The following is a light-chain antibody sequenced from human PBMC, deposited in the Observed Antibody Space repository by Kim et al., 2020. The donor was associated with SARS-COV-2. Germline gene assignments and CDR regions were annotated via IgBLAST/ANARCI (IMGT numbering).Light chain of an antibody. CDR2: DAS. CDR1: QDITYH. Sequence: DIQMTQSPTSLSASVGDRITITCQASQDITYHLNWYHQKPGKAPKLLIYDASTLETGVPSRFSGSGSGTEFIFTISGLQPEDIGTYYCQQYDYFPPLAFGGRTKVDIK. J-gene: IGKJ4*01. CDR3: QQYDYFPPLA. V-gene: IGKV1-33*01.